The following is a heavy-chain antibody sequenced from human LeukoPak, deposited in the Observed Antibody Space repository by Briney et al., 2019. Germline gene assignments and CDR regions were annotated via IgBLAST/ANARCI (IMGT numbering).Heavy chain of an antibody. V-gene: IGHV3-21*01. Sequence: GGSLRLSCAASGFTFSSYSMNWVRQAPGKGLEWVSSISSSSSYIYYADSVKGRFTISRDNAKNSLYLQMNSLRAEDTAVYYCARTYHYYDSSGYYQPYYLDYWGQGTLVTVSS. CDR2: ISSSSSYI. CDR1: GFTFSSYS. J-gene: IGHJ4*02. D-gene: IGHD3-22*01. CDR3: ARTYHYYDSSGYYQPYYLDY.